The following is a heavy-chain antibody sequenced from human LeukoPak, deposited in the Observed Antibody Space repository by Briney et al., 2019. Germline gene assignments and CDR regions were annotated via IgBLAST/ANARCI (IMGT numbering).Heavy chain of an antibody. CDR3: ARSYGYDYYYYYMDV. D-gene: IGHD5-12*01. Sequence: ASVTVSFTASGYTFTVYYMHWVRQAPGQGLEWMGWINPNSGGTNYAQKFQGRVTMTRDTSISTAYMELSRLRSDDTAVYYCARSYGYDYYYYYMDVWGKGTTVTISS. J-gene: IGHJ6*03. CDR2: INPNSGGT. V-gene: IGHV1-2*02. CDR1: GYTFTVYY.